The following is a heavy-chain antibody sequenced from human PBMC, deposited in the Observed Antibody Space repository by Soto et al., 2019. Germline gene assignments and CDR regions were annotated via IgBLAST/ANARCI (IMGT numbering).Heavy chain of an antibody. D-gene: IGHD3-10*01. CDR2: IYNSGSA. J-gene: IGHJ4*02. CDR3: ARGITMVRGVIHTPYFDY. V-gene: IGHV4-31*03. CDR1: GGSINSGGYY. Sequence: SETLSLTCTVSGGSINSGGYYWSWIRQHPGKGLEWIGYIYNSGSAYYNPSLKSRVTISVDTSKNQFSLKLSSVTAADTAVYCCARGITMVRGVIHTPYFDYWGQGTLVTVSS.